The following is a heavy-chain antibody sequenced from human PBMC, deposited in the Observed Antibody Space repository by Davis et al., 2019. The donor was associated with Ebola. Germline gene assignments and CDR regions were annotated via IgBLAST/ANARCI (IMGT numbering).Heavy chain of an antibody. CDR2: IDPSDSYT. J-gene: IGHJ5*02. CDR3: ARQGIGGSYPMNWFDP. Sequence: GESLKISCKGSGYSFTSYWISWVRQMPGKGLEWMGRIDPSDSYTNYSPSFQGQVTISADKSISTAYLQWSSLKASDTAMYYCARQGIGGSYPMNWFDPWGQGTLVTVSS. CDR1: GYSFTSYW. V-gene: IGHV5-10-1*04. D-gene: IGHD1-26*01.